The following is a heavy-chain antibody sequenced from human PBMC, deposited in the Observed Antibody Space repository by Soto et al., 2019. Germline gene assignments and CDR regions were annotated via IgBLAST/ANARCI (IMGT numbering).Heavy chain of an antibody. CDR2: ISPHNFKT. CDR3: ARDEGGYDILNGYYKPHHFDY. J-gene: IGHJ4*02. V-gene: IGHV1-18*01. CDR1: GYTFTHFY. D-gene: IGHD3-9*01. Sequence: ASVKVSCKASGYTFTHFYITWARQAPGQGLEWMGAISPHNFKTNYAQKFRGRVTLTTEKSTNTAYMDLRSLTSDDTAVYYCARDEGGYDILNGYYKPHHFDYCRQGVPVPVSS.